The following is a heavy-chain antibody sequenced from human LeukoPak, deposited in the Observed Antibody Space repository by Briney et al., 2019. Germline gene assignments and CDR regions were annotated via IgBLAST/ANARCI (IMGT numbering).Heavy chain of an antibody. CDR2: IYYSGST. V-gene: IGHV4-59*08. D-gene: IGHD1-26*01. CDR1: GGSISSYY. Sequence: PSETLSLTCTVSGGSISSYYWSWIRQPPGKGLEWIGYIYYSGSTNYNPSLKSRVTISVDTSKNQFSLKLSSVTAADTAVYYCARLIGGATRAFDIWGQGTMVTVSS. J-gene: IGHJ3*02. CDR3: ARLIGGATRAFDI.